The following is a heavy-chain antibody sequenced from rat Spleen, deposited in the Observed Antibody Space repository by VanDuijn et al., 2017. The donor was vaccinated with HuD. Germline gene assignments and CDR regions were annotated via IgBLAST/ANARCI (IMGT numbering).Heavy chain of an antibody. CDR2: IWGNGNT. D-gene: IGHD1-12*03. V-gene: IGHV2S61*01. Sequence: QVQLKESGPSLVQPSQTLSLTCTVSGFSLSSHGVIWVRQPPGKGLEWMGVIWGNGNTNYSSTLKSRPSISRDTSKNQVFLKMNKLPTEVTAMYFGDSQYYYDGYYRDFWGQGVMVTVSS. CDR3: DSQYYYDGYYRDF. J-gene: IGHJ2*01. CDR1: GFSLSSHG.